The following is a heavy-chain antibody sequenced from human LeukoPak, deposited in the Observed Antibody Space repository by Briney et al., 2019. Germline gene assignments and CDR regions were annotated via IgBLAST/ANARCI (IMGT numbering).Heavy chain of an antibody. Sequence: SETLTLTCAVYGGSFSGYYWSWIRQPPGKGLEWIGEINHSGSTNYNPSLKSRVTISVDTSKNQFSLKLSSVTAADTAVYYCARGGYDYIWGSYRYRNHYFDYWGQGTLVTVSS. J-gene: IGHJ4*02. D-gene: IGHD3-16*02. CDR3: ARGGYDYIWGSYRYRNHYFDY. V-gene: IGHV4-34*01. CDR1: GGSFSGYY. CDR2: INHSGST.